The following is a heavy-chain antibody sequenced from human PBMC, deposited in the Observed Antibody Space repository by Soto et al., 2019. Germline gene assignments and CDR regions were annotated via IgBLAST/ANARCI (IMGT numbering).Heavy chain of an antibody. CDR2: IIPILVIA. D-gene: IGHD3-10*01. CDR1: GGTFSSYT. J-gene: IGHJ6*02. V-gene: IGHV1-69*02. Sequence: SVKVSCKASGGTFSSYTISWVRQAPGQGLEWMGRIIPILVIANYAQKFQGRVTITADKSTSTAYMELSSLRSEDTAVYYCASLMSSGYYYGMDVWGQGTTVTVSS. CDR3: ASLMSSGYYYGMDV.